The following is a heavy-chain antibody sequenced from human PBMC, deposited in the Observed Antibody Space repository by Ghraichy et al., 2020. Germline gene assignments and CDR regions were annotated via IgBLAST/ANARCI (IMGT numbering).Heavy chain of an antibody. J-gene: IGHJ4*02. D-gene: IGHD6-6*01. Sequence: SLNISCAAAGFTFDDDVIHWVRLPPGKGLEWISGLSWHGGSIGYADSVKGRFTISRDNAKNSLYLQMNSLRVEDTALYYCAKGGSSSAAMVHWGQGILVTVSS. CDR3: AKGGSSSAAMVH. V-gene: IGHV3-9*01. CDR1: GFTFDDDV. CDR2: LSWHGGSI.